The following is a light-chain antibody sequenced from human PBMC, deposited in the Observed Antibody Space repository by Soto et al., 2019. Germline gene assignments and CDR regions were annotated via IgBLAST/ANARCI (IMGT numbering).Light chain of an antibody. J-gene: IGKJ1*01. CDR2: GAR. V-gene: IGKV3-20*01. Sequence: EVVLTQSPGILSLSPGERATLSCRASQSVTISYLAWFQQKPGQAPRLLIYGARSRATGVPDRFSGSGSGTDFSLTITRLEPEDFAVYYCQYYGNSPLTFGQGTKVDIK. CDR1: QSVTISY. CDR3: QYYGNSPLT.